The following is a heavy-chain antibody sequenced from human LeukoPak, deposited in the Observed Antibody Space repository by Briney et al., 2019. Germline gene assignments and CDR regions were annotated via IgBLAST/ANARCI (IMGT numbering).Heavy chain of an antibody. CDR1: SDSISRYY. V-gene: IGHV4-59*08. D-gene: IGHD3-3*01. CDR2: IYYSGST. Sequence: SETLSLTCTVSSDSISRYYWSWIRQPPGKGLEWIAYIYYSGSTYYNPSLKSRITISRDTSKNQFSLNLSSVTAADTAVYYCARRVPRFGVFDYWGQGTLVTVSS. CDR3: ARRVPRFGVFDY. J-gene: IGHJ4*02.